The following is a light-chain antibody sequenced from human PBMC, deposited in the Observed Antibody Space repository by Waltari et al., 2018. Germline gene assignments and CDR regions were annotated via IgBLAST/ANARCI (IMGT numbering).Light chain of an antibody. J-gene: IGKJ2*01. CDR1: QSVSSN. CDR3: QQYNNWPPLMYT. Sequence: EIVMTQSPATLSVSPGERATLSCRASQSVSSNLAWYQQKPGQAPRLLIYGASTMATGIPARFGGSGSGTEFTLTISSLQSEDFAVYYCQQYNNWPPLMYTFGQGTKLEIK. V-gene: IGKV3-15*01. CDR2: GAS.